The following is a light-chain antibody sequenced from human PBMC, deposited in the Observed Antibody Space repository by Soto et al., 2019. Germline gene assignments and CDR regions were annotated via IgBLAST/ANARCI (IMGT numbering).Light chain of an antibody. CDR1: QSIRHL. J-gene: IGKJ1*01. V-gene: IGKV1-5*01. CDR3: QQYNSNPPWT. CDR2: DAS. Sequence: DIQMTQSPSTLSTSVGDRVTITCRASQSIRHLLAWYQQKPGKAPNLLIYDASTLYSGVPSRFSGSGSGTELTPTITSLQPDDFATYYCQQYNSNPPWTFGQGTKVE.